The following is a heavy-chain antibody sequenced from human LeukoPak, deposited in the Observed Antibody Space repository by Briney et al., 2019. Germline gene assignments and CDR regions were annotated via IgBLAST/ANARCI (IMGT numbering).Heavy chain of an antibody. CDR3: ARVWPYCSSTSCYLPLFDY. Sequence: SDTLSLTCTVSGGSMSSYYWSWIRQPPGKGLEWIGYIYYSGSTNYNPSLKSRVTISVDTSKNQFSLKLSSVTAADTAVYYCARVWPYCSSTSCYLPLFDYWGQGTLVTVSS. CDR2: IYYSGST. V-gene: IGHV4-59*01. D-gene: IGHD2-2*01. J-gene: IGHJ4*02. CDR1: GGSMSSYY.